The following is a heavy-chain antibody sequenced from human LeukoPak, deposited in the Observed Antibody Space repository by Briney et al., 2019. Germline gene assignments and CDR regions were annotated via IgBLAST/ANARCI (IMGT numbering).Heavy chain of an antibody. D-gene: IGHD6-13*01. CDR1: GFTFSSYW. J-gene: IGHJ6*02. Sequence: GGSLRLSCAASGFTFSSYWMSWVRQAPGKGLEWVANIKQDGSEKYYVDSVKGRFTISRDNAKNSLYLQMNSLRAEDTAVYYCARDMYSSSWWYYYGTDVWGQGTTVTVSS. CDR2: IKQDGSEK. CDR3: ARDMYSSSWWYYYGTDV. V-gene: IGHV3-7*03.